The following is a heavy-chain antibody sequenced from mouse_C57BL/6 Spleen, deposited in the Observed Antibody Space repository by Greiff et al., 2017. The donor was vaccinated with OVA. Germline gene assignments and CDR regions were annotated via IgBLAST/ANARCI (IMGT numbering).Heavy chain of an antibody. Sequence: EVKLMESGGGLVKPGGSLKLSCAASGFTFSSYAMSWVRQTPEKRLEWVATISDGGSYTYYPDNVKGRFTISRDNAKNNLYLQMSHLKSEDTAMYYCARENYSLYYFDYWGQGTTLTVSS. CDR2: ISDGGSYT. CDR3: ARENYSLYYFDY. CDR1: GFTFSSYA. J-gene: IGHJ2*01. D-gene: IGHD2-12*01. V-gene: IGHV5-4*01.